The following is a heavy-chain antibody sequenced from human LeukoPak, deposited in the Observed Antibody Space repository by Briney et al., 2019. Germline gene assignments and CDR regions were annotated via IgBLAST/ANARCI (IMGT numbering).Heavy chain of an antibody. CDR2: IYYSGST. J-gene: IGHJ5*02. V-gene: IGHV4-59*01. D-gene: IGHD6-6*01. CDR1: GGSISSYY. CDR3: ARDKGSYSSSSAVWFDP. Sequence: SETLSLTCTVSGGSISSYYWSWIRQPPGKGLEWIGYIYYSGSTNYNPSLKSRVTISVDTSKNQFSLKLSSVTAADTAVYYCARDKGSYSSSSAVWFDPWGQGTLVTFSS.